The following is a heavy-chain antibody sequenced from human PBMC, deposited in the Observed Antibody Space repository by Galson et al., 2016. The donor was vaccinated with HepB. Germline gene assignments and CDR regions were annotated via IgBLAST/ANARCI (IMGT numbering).Heavy chain of an antibody. CDR3: ATSTSATFDY. Sequence: TLSLTCTVSGDSISNDDKFWSWIRQSPGTGLEWIGYMYNSGSTSYNPSLRSRLSILVDTSKNQFSLKLTSLTAADTAIYYCATSTSATFDYWGQGILVTVSS. D-gene: IGHD2-2*01. V-gene: IGHV4-30-4*01. CDR1: GDSISNDDKF. J-gene: IGHJ4*02. CDR2: MYNSGST.